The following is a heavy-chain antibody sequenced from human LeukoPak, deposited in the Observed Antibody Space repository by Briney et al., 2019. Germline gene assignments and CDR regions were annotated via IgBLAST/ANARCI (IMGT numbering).Heavy chain of an antibody. Sequence: SETLSLTCTVSGGSISSGSYYWSWLRQPAGKGLEWIGRIYTSGSTNYNPSLKSRVTISVDTSKNQFSLKLSSVTAADTAVYYCARGISWSWFDPWGQGTLVTVSS. CDR1: GGSISSGSYY. D-gene: IGHD1-1*01. CDR3: ARGISWSWFDP. V-gene: IGHV4-61*02. CDR2: IYTSGST. J-gene: IGHJ5*02.